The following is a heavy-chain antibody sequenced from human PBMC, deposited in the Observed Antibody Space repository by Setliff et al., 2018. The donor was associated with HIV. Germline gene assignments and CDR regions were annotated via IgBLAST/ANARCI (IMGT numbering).Heavy chain of an antibody. J-gene: IGHJ4*02. CDR3: ARGLRWIQVSPDYFDF. V-gene: IGHV3-48*04. CDR2: ISGTTNTI. Sequence: GGSLRLSCTGSGFTFSDYNMNWVRQTPGKGLEWISYISGTTNTIYYADSLKGRFTISRDNAKNSLYLQMNSLRAEDTAVYYCARGLRWIQVSPDYFDFWGQGTLVTVSS. CDR1: GFTFSDYN. D-gene: IGHD5-18*01.